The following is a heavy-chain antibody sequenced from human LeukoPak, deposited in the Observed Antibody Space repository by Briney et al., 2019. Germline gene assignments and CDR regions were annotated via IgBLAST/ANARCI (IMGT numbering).Heavy chain of an antibody. CDR3: ANWIGSSSRDY. Sequence: GGSLRLSCAASGFSFSSFAMSWVRQTPGKGLEWVSGINSNGDEIYYADSVRGRFTISRDNSNNALYLQMDSLRAEDTAVYYCANWIGSSSRDYWGQGTLVTVSS. CDR1: GFSFSSFA. J-gene: IGHJ4*02. V-gene: IGHV3-23*01. D-gene: IGHD6-6*01. CDR2: INSNGDEI.